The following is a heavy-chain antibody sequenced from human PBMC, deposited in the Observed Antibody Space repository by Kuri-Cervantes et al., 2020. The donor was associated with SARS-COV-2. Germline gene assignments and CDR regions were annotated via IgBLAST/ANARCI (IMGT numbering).Heavy chain of an antibody. Sequence: SLKISCAACGFTFSSYDMHWVRQAPGKGLEWVSGISWNSGSIGYADSAKGRFTISRDNAKNSLYLQMNSLRAEDMALYYCAKVGRDDAFDIWGQGTMVTVSS. J-gene: IGHJ3*02. CDR3: AKVGRDDAFDI. CDR2: ISWNSGSI. V-gene: IGHV3-9*03. CDR1: GFTFSSYD. D-gene: IGHD3-16*01.